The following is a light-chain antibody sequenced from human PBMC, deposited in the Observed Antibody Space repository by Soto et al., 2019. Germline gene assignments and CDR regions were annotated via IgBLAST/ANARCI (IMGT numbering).Light chain of an antibody. J-gene: IGKJ4*01. CDR3: QQRRNWPPLT. V-gene: IGKV3-11*01. Sequence: ETVLTQSPATLSLSPGETATPSCRASESVDIYLAWYQQKPGQAPRLLIYHASNRATGIPARFSGSGSGTDFTLTISSLEPEDSAVYYCQQRRNWPPLTFGGGTRVEIK. CDR2: HAS. CDR1: ESVDIY.